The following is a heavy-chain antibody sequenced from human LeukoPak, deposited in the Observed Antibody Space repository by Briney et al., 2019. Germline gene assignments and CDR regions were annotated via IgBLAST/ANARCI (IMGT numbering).Heavy chain of an antibody. J-gene: IGHJ4*02. CDR2: ISSSSSYI. V-gene: IGHV3-21*01. D-gene: IGHD3-22*01. CDR1: GFTFNDYT. Sequence: GGSLRLSCAASGFTFNDYTMTWVRQAPGKGLEWVSSISSSSSYIYYADSVKGRFTISRDNAKNSLYLQMNSLRAEDTAVYYCARSRDYYDSSGYFVLRYWGQGTLVTVSS. CDR3: ARSRDYYDSSGYFVLRY.